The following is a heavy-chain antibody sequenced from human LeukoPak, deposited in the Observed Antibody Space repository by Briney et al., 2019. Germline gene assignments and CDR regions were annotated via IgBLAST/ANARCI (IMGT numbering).Heavy chain of an antibody. D-gene: IGHD5-12*01. CDR1: GFTFSSYE. Sequence: GGSLRLSCAASGFTFSSYEMNWVRQAPGKGLEWVSYISSSGSTIYYADSVKGRFTISRDNAKNSLYLQMNSLRAEDTAVYYCAGDVSGLYYMDVWGKGTTVTISS. V-gene: IGHV3-48*03. CDR3: AGDVSGLYYMDV. J-gene: IGHJ6*03. CDR2: ISSSGSTI.